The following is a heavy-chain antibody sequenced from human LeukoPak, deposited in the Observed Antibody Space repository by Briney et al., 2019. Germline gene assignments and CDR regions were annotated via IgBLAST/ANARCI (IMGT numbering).Heavy chain of an antibody. CDR3: ATPNDAFNI. CDR1: AGSISNENW. CDR2: IHNRGGT. Sequence: SVTLSLTCAVSAGSISNENWWSWVRPPPRNGLEWIGPIHNRGGTNYNPSLRSRVTISIATYKNQFSLKLTSVTAADTAVYYCATPNDAFNIWGQGTMVTVSS. V-gene: IGHV4-4*02. J-gene: IGHJ3*02.